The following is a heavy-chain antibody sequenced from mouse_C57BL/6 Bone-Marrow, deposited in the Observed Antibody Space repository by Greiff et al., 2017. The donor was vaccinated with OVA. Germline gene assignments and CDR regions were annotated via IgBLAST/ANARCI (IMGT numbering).Heavy chain of an antibody. Sequence: QVQLQQPGAELVKPGASVKLSCKASGYTFTSYWMHWVKQRPGQGLEWIGMIHPNSGSTNYNEKLKRKATLTVDKSSSTAYIQLSILASDDSAVYYCARYGYYFYYAMDYWGQGTSVTVSS. CDR1: GYTFTSYW. V-gene: IGHV1-64*01. CDR2: IHPNSGST. D-gene: IGHD2-3*01. J-gene: IGHJ4*01. CDR3: ARYGYYFYYAMDY.